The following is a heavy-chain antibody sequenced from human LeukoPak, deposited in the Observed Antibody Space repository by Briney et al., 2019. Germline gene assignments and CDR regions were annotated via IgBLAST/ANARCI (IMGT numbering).Heavy chain of an antibody. CDR3: TRQFTMEGYDY. J-gene: IGHJ4*02. CDR2: IRSKANAYAT. V-gene: IGHV3-73*01. Sequence: GGSLRLSCAASGVTFSGSAMHWVRQASGEGVEGVGRIRSKANAYATAYAASVIGRFTISRDDSKNTAYLQMNSLKTEDTAVYYCTRQFTMEGYDYWGQGTLVTVSS. D-gene: IGHD3-10*01. CDR1: GVTFSGSA.